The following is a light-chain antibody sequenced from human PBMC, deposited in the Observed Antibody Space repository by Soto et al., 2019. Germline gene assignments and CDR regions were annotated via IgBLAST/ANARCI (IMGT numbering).Light chain of an antibody. V-gene: IGKV4-1*01. CDR1: QSVLYSSNNKNY. Sequence: DIVMTQSPDSLAVSLGERATINCKSSQSVLYSSNNKNYLAWYQQKPGQPPKLLISWASTREPGVPDRFSGSGSGRDFTLTISGLQAEDVAAYYCQQYKSTPRTFGQGTKVEIK. J-gene: IGKJ1*01. CDR3: QQYKSTPRT. CDR2: WAS.